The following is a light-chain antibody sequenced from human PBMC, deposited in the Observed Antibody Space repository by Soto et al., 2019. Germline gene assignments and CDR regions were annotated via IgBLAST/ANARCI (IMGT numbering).Light chain of an antibody. CDR2: AAT. CDR1: QSISY. CDR3: QQSYNIPHT. Sequence: DIQMTQSPSSLSASVGDRVTITCRASQSISYLNWYQQKPGKAPRLLIYAATSLQSGVPSGFSGGGSGTDFTLTVNSLQPEDFATYFCQQSYNIPHTFGQGTKVDIK. V-gene: IGKV1-39*01. J-gene: IGKJ1*01.